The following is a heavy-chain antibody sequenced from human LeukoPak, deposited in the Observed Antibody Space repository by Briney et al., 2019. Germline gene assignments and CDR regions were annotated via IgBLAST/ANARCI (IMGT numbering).Heavy chain of an antibody. Sequence: GGSLRLSCAASGFTFSSYGMHWVSQAPGKGLEWVAVIWYDGSNKYYADSVKGRFTISRDNSKNTLYLQMNSLRAEDTAVYYCAREHFDSSGYLDWGQGTLVTVSS. CDR3: AREHFDSSGYLD. V-gene: IGHV3-33*01. J-gene: IGHJ4*02. CDR1: GFTFSSYG. D-gene: IGHD3-22*01. CDR2: IWYDGSNK.